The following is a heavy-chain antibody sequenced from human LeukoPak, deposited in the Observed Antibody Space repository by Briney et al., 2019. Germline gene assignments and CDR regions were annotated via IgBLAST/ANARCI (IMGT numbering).Heavy chain of an antibody. CDR1: VFTTSSNY. Sequence: GRTLRVSCGSSVFTTSSNYIKWINQAPCKSLEWVTVMYSAGGTYYADSVKGRFTISRDNSENTVYLQMNSLRAEDTAVYYCASFRLGSWFDPWGQGTLVTVSS. CDR3: ASFRLGSWFDP. D-gene: IGHD3-10*01. V-gene: IGHV3-53*01. J-gene: IGHJ5*02. CDR2: MYSAGGT.